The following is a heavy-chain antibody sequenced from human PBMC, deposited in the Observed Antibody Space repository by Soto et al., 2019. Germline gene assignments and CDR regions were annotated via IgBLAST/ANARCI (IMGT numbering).Heavy chain of an antibody. J-gene: IGHJ2*01. CDR3: ASGNVRDTAMVTLHWYFDL. V-gene: IGHV1-2*04. CDR1: GYTFTGYY. CDR2: INPNSGGT. D-gene: IGHD5-18*01. Sequence: QVQLVQSGAEVKKPGASVKVSCKASGYTFTGYYMHWVRQAPGQGLEWMGWINPNSGGTNYAQKFQGWVTMTSDTSISTAYMELSMLRSDDTAVYYCASGNVRDTAMVTLHWYFDLWGRGTLVTVSS.